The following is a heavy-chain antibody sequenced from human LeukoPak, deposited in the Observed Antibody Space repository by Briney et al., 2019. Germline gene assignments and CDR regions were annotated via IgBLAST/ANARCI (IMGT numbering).Heavy chain of an antibody. Sequence: GGSLRLSCAASGVTFSSYWMSWVRQAPGKGLEWVSFIDSTGSTYYADSVKGRFTISRDNSRNTLYLQMNSLRVEDTAVYYCARRERLGYSYGRGTLDIWGQGTMVTVSS. D-gene: IGHD5-18*01. CDR2: IDSTGST. CDR3: ARRERLGYSYGRGTLDI. CDR1: GVTFSSYW. V-gene: IGHV3-66*01. J-gene: IGHJ3*02.